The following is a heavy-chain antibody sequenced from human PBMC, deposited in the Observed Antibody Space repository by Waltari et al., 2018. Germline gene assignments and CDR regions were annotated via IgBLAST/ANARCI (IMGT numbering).Heavy chain of an antibody. D-gene: IGHD2-8*01. CDR2: INSDGSTT. CDR3: ATAGYYRFDF. V-gene: IGHV3-74*01. Sequence: EVQLVESGGDLVQPGGSLRLSCVGSGFTFSSPWLHLVRQAPGEGLVWVARINSDGSTTDYADSVKGRFTISRDNAKNTLYLQINSLSVEDTAIYYCATAGYYRFDFWGQGTLVTVSS. CDR1: GFTFSSPW. J-gene: IGHJ4*02.